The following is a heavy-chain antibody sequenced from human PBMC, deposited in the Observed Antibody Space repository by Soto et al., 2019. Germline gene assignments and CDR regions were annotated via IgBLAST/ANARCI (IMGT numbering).Heavy chain of an antibody. V-gene: IGHV1-46*01. D-gene: IGHD2-15*01. CDR1: GYTFTSYY. CDR3: ARVPVVVVAAALDY. J-gene: IGHJ4*02. CDR2: INPNSGST. Sequence: ASVKVSCKASGYTFTSYYMHWVRQAPGQGLEWMGIINPNSGSTSYAQKLQGRVTMTRDTSTSTAYMELRSLRSDDTAVYYCARVPVVVVAAALDYWGQGTLVTVSS.